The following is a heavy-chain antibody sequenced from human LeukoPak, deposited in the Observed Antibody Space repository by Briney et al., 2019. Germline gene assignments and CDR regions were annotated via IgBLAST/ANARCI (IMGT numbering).Heavy chain of an antibody. D-gene: IGHD3-10*01. CDR1: GYTFTSYA. J-gene: IGHJ4*02. Sequence: ASVKVSCKASGYTFTSYAMNWVRQAPGQGLGWMGWINTNTGNPTYAQGFTGRFVFSLDTSVSTAYLQISSQEAEDTAVYYCARGWVVRGVIDDYWGQGTLVTVSS. CDR3: ARGWVVRGVIDDY. V-gene: IGHV7-4-1*02. CDR2: INTNTGNP.